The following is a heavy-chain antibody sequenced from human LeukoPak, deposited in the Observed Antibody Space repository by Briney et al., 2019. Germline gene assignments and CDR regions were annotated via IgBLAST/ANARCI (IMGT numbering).Heavy chain of an antibody. Sequence: GGSLRLSCAASGFTFSSYEMNWVRQAPGKGLEWVSYISSSGSTIYYADSVKGRFTISRDNAKNSLYLQMNSLRAEDTAVYYCARLSRARGWELIYYFDYWGQGTLVTVSS. CDR1: GFTFSSYE. CDR3: ARLSRARGWELIYYFDY. D-gene: IGHD1-26*01. V-gene: IGHV3-48*03. CDR2: ISSSGSTI. J-gene: IGHJ4*02.